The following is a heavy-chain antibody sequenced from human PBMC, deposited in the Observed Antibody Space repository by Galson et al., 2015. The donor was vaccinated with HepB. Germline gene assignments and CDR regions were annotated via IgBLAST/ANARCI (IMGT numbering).Heavy chain of an antibody. J-gene: IGHJ3*02. CDR2: IGTAGDT. CDR3: ARGDTVTYAFDI. CDR1: GFTFSSYD. Sequence: SLRLSCAASGFTFSSYDMHWVRQATGKGLEWVSAIGTAGDTYYPGSVKGRFTISRENAKNSLYLQMNSLRAGDTAVYYCARGDTVTYAFDIWGQGTMVTVSS. D-gene: IGHD4-17*01. V-gene: IGHV3-13*04.